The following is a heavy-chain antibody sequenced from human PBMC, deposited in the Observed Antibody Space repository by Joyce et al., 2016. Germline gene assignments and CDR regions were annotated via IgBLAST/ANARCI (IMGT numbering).Heavy chain of an antibody. D-gene: IGHD3-3*01. Sequence: QVQLVQSGAEVKKPGSSVKVTCRASGDSFSNFVINWVRQAPGQGLEWMGGIIPVFRTPNYAQTFQDRVTITADRSTSTVSMELSGLRSEDTAVYYCAGRVVRGISVFGVGPHHYYLYMDVWGRGATVTVSS. J-gene: IGHJ6*03. CDR3: AGRVVRGISVFGVGPHHYYLYMDV. CDR1: GDSFSNFV. CDR2: IIPVFRTP. V-gene: IGHV1-69*06.